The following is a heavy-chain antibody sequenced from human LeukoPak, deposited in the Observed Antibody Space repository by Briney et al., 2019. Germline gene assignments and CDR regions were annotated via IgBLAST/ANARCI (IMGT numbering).Heavy chain of an antibody. J-gene: IGHJ4*02. CDR3: ARGELGYRTRVGYYFDY. D-gene: IGHD7-27*01. V-gene: IGHV3-7*01. CDR1: GFTFSSYW. CDR2: IKQDGSEK. Sequence: EGSLRLSCAASGFTFSSYWMSWVRQAPGKGLEWVANIKQDGSEKYYVDSVKGRFTISRDNAKNSLYLQMNSLRAEDTAVYYCARGELGYRTRVGYYFDYWGQGTLVTVSS.